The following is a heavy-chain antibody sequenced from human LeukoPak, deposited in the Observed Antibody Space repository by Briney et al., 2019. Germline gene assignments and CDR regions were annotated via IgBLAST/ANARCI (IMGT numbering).Heavy chain of an antibody. Sequence: SETLSLTCAVYGGSFSGYYWSWIRQPPGKGLEWIGYIYYSGSTNYNPSLKSRVTILVDTSKNQFSLKLSSVTAADTAVYYCARDVDGGNGESYFDYWGQGTLVTVSS. CDR1: GGSFSGYY. CDR3: ARDVDGGNGESYFDY. D-gene: IGHD4-23*01. CDR2: IYYSGST. J-gene: IGHJ4*02. V-gene: IGHV4-59*01.